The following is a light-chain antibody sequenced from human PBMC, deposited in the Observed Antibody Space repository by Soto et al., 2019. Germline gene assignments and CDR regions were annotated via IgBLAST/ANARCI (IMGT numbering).Light chain of an antibody. CDR3: QHYNSYGT. J-gene: IGKJ1*01. V-gene: IGKV1-5*01. CDR2: GAS. CDR1: QSIDSW. Sequence: DIRMTQSPSTLSASVGDRVTITCRASQSIDSWLAWYQQRPGKAPKLLIYGASSLETGVPSRFSASGSGTDSTLTIDNVQPDDFATYFCQHYNSYGTFGQGTKVDIK.